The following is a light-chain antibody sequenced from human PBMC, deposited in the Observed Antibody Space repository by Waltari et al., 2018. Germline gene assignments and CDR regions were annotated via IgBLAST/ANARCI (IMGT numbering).Light chain of an antibody. CDR2: AAS. CDR1: QGISNY. V-gene: IGKV1-27*01. J-gene: IGKJ3*01. CDR3: QKCDSAPFT. Sequence: DIQMTQSPSSLSASVGDSITLTCRASQGISNYLAWYQQRVGKVPKLLIYAASTLQSGVPSRFSGSGSVTDFTLTISSLQPEDVATYYCQKCDSAPFTFGPGTKVDI.